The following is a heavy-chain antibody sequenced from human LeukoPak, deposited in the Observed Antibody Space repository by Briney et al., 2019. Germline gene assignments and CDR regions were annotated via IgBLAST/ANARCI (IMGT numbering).Heavy chain of an antibody. J-gene: IGHJ4*02. Sequence: SETLSLTCTVSGGSISSSSYYWGWIRQPPGKGLEWIGSIYYSGSTYYNPSLKSRVTISVDTSKNQFSLKLSSVTAADTAVYYCARVGRVRGVINFDYWGQGTLVTVSS. CDR2: IYYSGST. D-gene: IGHD3-10*01. V-gene: IGHV4-39*01. CDR1: GGSISSSSYY. CDR3: ARVGRVRGVINFDY.